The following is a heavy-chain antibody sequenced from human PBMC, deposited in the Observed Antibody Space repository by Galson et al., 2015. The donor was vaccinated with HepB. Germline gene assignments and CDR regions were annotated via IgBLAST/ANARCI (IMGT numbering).Heavy chain of an antibody. Sequence: SLRLSCAASGFSFNRYGINWVRQTPGKGLEWVSYISSSSSNIYYADVLKGRFTASRDNFRRAGYLAMKNLRVEDTGTYFCVRRLIATRGTDPDYWGPGTLVTVSS. D-gene: IGHD2-15*01. CDR2: ISSSSSNI. J-gene: IGHJ4*02. V-gene: IGHV3-48*01. CDR3: VRRLIATRGTDPDY. CDR1: GFSFNRYG.